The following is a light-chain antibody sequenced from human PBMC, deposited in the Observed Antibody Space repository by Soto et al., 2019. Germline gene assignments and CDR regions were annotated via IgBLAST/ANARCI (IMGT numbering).Light chain of an antibody. Sequence: QSVLTQPPSVSGSPGQSVTISCSGTNSDIGSYNRVSWYQQPPGTAPKLIIYEVSHRPSGVPARFSGSKSANAASLTISGLQAEDEADYYCSSYTTSSTVVFGGGTQLTAL. J-gene: IGLJ3*02. CDR3: SSYTTSSTVV. CDR1: NSDIGSYNR. CDR2: EVS. V-gene: IGLV2-18*02.